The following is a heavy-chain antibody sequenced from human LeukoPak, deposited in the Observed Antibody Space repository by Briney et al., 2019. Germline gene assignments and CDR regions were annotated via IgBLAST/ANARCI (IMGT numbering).Heavy chain of an antibody. V-gene: IGHV2-5*02. J-gene: IGHJ4*02. CDR3: ALNQGYSSSWYGYFDY. D-gene: IGHD6-13*01. CDR2: IYWDDDK. Sequence: SGPTLVKPTQTLTLTCTFSGFSLSTSGVGVGWIRQPPGKALEWLALIYWDDDKRYSPSLKSRLTITKDTSKNQVVLTMTNMDPVDTATYYCALNQGYSSSWYGYFDYWGQGTLVTVSS. CDR1: GFSLSTSGVG.